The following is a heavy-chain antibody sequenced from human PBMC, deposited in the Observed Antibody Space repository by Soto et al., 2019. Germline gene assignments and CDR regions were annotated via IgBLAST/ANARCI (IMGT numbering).Heavy chain of an antibody. Sequence: EVQLVESGGGLVQPGGSLRLSCAVSGFTVSSNYMSWVRQAPGKGLEWVSTIYTGGSIDYADSVKSRFTISRHNSENTMYLQMNNLRVEDTAVYYCAGGGGAAGQNDYWGQGTLVTVSS. CDR2: IYTGGSI. CDR1: GFTVSSNY. D-gene: IGHD3-10*01. V-gene: IGHV3-53*04. CDR3: AGGGGAAGQNDY. J-gene: IGHJ4*02.